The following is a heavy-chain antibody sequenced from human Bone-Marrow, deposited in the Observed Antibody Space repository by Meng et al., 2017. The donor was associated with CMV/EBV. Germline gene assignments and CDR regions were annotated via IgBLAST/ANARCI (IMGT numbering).Heavy chain of an antibody. CDR1: GGSISSYY. D-gene: IGHD6-13*01. CDR3: ARFDMDVEGYYGMDV. J-gene: IGHJ6*02. CDR2: ISYSGDT. Sequence: SETLSLTCTVSGGSISSYYWNWLRQPPGKGLEWIGYISYSGDTNYNPSLKSRVTISVDTSKNKFSLKLSSVTAADTAFYYCARFDMDVEGYYGMDVWAQGTSVTFSS. V-gene: IGHV4-59*01.